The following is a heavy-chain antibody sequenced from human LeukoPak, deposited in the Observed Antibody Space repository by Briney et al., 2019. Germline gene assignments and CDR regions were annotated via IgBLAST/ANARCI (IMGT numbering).Heavy chain of an antibody. V-gene: IGHV1-46*01. CDR3: ARGGVPAANDYYYYMDV. Sequence: ASVEVSCKASGYTFSSYYVHWVRQAPGQGLEWMGIINPSGGSTSYAQNFQGRVTMTKDTSTSTVYMELSSLRSEDTAVYYCARGGVPAANDYYYYMDVWGKGTTVTVSS. D-gene: IGHD2-2*01. J-gene: IGHJ6*03. CDR1: GYTFSSYY. CDR2: INPSGGST.